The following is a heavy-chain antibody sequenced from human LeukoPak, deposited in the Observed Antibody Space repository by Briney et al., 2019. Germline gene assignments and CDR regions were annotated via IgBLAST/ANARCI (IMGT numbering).Heavy chain of an antibody. J-gene: IGHJ4*02. CDR1: GGSISSSSYY. Sequence: SETLSLTCTVSGGSISSSSYYWGWIRQPPGKGLEWVGSIYYSGSTYYNPSLKSRVTISVDTSKNQFSLKLSSVTAADTAVYYCATAYSSSSHPLDYWGQGTLVTVSS. V-gene: IGHV4-39*01. CDR3: ATAYSSSSHPLDY. D-gene: IGHD6-6*01. CDR2: IYYSGST.